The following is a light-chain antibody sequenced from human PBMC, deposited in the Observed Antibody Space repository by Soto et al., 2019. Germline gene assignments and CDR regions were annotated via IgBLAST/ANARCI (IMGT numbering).Light chain of an antibody. J-gene: IGKJ4*01. V-gene: IGKV1-39*01. CDR2: AAS. CDR3: QQSYSTPRGVS. Sequence: DIQMTQSPYSLSAAVGDRVTIACRASQNINTYLNWYQQKPGKAPRLLIYAASSLHSGVPSRFSGTGSGTDFTLTISSPEPEDFATYHCQQSYSTPRGVSFGGGTKVDIK. CDR1: QNINTY.